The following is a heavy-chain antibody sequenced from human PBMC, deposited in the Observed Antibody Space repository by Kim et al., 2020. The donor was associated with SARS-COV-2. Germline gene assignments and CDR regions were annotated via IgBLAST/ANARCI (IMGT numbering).Heavy chain of an antibody. J-gene: IGHJ3*02. CDR2: ISSNGGST. V-gene: IGHV3-64D*06. Sequence: GGSLRLSCSASGFTFSSYAMHWVRQAPGKGLEYVSAISSNGGSTYYADSVKGRFTISRDNSKNTLYLQMSSLRAEDTAVYYCVKDLGYSYGSLQDLDAFDIWGQGTMVTVSS. CDR3: VKDLGYSYGSLQDLDAFDI. D-gene: IGHD5-18*01. CDR1: GFTFSSYA.